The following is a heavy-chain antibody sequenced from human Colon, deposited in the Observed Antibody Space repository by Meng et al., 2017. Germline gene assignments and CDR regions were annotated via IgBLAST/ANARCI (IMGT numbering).Heavy chain of an antibody. CDR1: GDSISSHY. J-gene: IGHJ2*01. Sequence: SETLSLTCTVSGDSISSHYWSWIRQSPGKGLEWIGYNYYSGTTNYNPSLKSRVTLSVDTPRTQFYLKLTSVTTADTPECYCARDSSDSRFYVWGRGTLVTVSS. CDR2: NYYSGTT. D-gene: IGHD6-13*01. V-gene: IGHV4-59*11. CDR3: ARDSSDSRFYV.